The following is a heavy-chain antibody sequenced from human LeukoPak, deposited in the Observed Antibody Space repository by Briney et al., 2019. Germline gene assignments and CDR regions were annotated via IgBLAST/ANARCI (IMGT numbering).Heavy chain of an antibody. V-gene: IGHV3-48*03. CDR3: ATLTVASSFDY. CDR2: ISSSGGTR. CDR1: GFAFSVYE. Sequence: GGSLRLSCAASGFAFSVYEMYWVRQAPGKGLEWVSYISSSGGTRYYSDSVKGRFTISRDNAKNSLYLQMNSLRAEDTAVYYCATLTVASSFDYWGQGTLVTVSS. J-gene: IGHJ4*02. D-gene: IGHD6-19*01.